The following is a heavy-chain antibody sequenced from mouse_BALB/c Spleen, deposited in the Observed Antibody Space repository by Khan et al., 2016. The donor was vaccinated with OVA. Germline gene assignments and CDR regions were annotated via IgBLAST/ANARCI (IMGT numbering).Heavy chain of an antibody. J-gene: IGHJ1*01. V-gene: IGHV3-8*02. Sequence: EVQLQESGPSLVKPSQTLSLTCSVTGDSITSGYWNWIRKFPGNKVEYMGYIGYSGSTYYNPSLKSRISITRDTSTNPCYLQLNSVTTEDTATYYCARWGNPRWYFDVWGAGTTVTVSS. CDR2: IGYSGST. CDR3: ARWGNPRWYFDV. D-gene: IGHD2-1*01. CDR1: GDSITSGY.